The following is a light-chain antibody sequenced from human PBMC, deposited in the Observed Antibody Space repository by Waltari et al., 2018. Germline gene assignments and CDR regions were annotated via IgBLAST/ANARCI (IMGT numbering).Light chain of an antibody. CDR3: QQYINWPPQ. CDR2: GAS. J-gene: IGKJ1*01. Sequence: EIVMTQSPATLSVSPGERATLSCSASQSVRSNLAWYQQKPGQAPRLLIYGASTRATGIPARFSGSGSGTEFTLTISSLQSEDFAVYYCQQYINWPPQFGQGTKVEIK. V-gene: IGKV3-15*01. CDR1: QSVRSN.